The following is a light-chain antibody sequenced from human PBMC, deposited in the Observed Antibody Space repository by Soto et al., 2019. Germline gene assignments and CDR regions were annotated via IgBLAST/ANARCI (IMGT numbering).Light chain of an antibody. CDR3: QQYNYSSFT. Sequence: DVQMTQSPSTLSASVGDRVTITCRASQNISKWLAWYQQKPGRAPNLLIYDASSLQTGVPSRFSGSGSGTEFTPIVNSLQSDDFATYHCQQYNYSSFTFGPGTKVDLK. J-gene: IGKJ3*01. CDR2: DAS. V-gene: IGKV1-5*01. CDR1: QNISKW.